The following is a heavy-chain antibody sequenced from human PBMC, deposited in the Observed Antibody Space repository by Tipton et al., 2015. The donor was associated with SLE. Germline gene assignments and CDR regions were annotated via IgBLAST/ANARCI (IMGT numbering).Heavy chain of an antibody. CDR3: AKDRYCGGGTCFASYFDL. V-gene: IGHV3-23*01. CDR1: GFTFRTYA. Sequence: SLRLSCAASGFTFRTYAMAWVRQSPGKGLEWVSLISGGGGSTHYADSVRGRFTISRDNSKNTLSLQLNTLRAGDTAIYYCAKDRYCGGGTCFASYFDLWGQGTPVTVSS. J-gene: IGHJ4*02. D-gene: IGHD2-21*01. CDR2: ISGGGGST.